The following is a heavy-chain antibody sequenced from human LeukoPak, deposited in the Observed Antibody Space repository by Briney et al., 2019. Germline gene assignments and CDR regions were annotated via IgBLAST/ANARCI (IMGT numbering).Heavy chain of an antibody. J-gene: IGHJ4*02. Sequence: SETLSLTCTVSGGSISSYYWSWIRQPPGKGLEWIGYIYYSGSTNYNPSLKSRVTISVDTSKNQFSLKLSSVTAADTAVYYCARDRRIVGAAFDYWGQGTLVTVSS. V-gene: IGHV4-59*12. CDR3: ARDRRIVGAAFDY. CDR2: IYYSGST. CDR1: GGSISSYY. D-gene: IGHD1-26*01.